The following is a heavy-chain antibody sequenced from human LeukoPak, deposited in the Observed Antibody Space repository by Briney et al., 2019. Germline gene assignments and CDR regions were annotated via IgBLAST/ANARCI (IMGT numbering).Heavy chain of an antibody. CDR3: ARQGYSGSYLKLKGFDY. V-gene: IGHV3-23*01. D-gene: IGHD1-26*01. J-gene: IGHJ4*02. Sequence: GGSLRLSCAASGFTFSSYAMSWVRQAPGKGLEWVSSISGTGVTTYYADSVKGRFTISRDNSKNTLYLQMNSLREEDTAVYYCARQGYSGSYLKLKGFDYWGQGTLVTVSS. CDR2: ISGTGVTT. CDR1: GFTFSSYA.